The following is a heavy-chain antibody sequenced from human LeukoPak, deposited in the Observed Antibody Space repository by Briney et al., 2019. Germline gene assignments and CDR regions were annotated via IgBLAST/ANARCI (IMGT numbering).Heavy chain of an antibody. D-gene: IGHD6-19*01. CDR3: ARPYRSGWHGSFDY. Sequence: SETLSLTCTVSGGSLTGYYWSWIRQPPGKGLEWIGNIYYSGSTNYNPSLKSRVTISVDTSKNQFSLKLSSVTAADTAVYFCARPYRSGWHGSFDYWGQGSLVTVSS. CDR2: IYYSGST. CDR1: GGSLTGYY. J-gene: IGHJ4*02. V-gene: IGHV4-59*01.